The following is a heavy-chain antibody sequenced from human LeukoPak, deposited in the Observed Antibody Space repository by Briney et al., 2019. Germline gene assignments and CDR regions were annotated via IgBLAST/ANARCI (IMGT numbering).Heavy chain of an antibody. J-gene: IGHJ6*03. CDR3: ARQGRYFDWLLPYYYMDA. CDR1: GYSFTSYW. CDR2: IYPGDSDT. V-gene: IGHV5-51*01. Sequence: GESLKISCKGSGYSFTSYWIGWVRQMPGKGLEWMGIIYPGDSDTRYSPSFQGQVTISADKSISTAYLQWSSLKASDTAMYYCARQGRYFDWLLPYYYMDAWGKGTTVTVSS. D-gene: IGHD3-9*01.